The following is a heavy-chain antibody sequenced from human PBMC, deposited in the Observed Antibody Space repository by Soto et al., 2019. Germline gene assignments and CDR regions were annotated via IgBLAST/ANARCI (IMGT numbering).Heavy chain of an antibody. CDR1: GFTFSSYD. J-gene: IGHJ4*01. Sequence: GSLRLSCAASGFTFSSYDMHWVRQATGKGLEWVSAIGTAGDTYYPGSVKGRFTISRENAKNSLYLQMNSLRAEDTAVYYCARRGYSGYDYGYFDYGGRGALV. V-gene: IGHV3-13*01. CDR3: ARRGYSGYDYGYFDY. CDR2: IGTAGDT. D-gene: IGHD5-12*01.